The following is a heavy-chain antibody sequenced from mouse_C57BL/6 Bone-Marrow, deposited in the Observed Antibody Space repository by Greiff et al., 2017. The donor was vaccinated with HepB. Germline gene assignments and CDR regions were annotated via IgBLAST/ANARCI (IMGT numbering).Heavy chain of an antibody. CDR2: IHPNSGST. V-gene: IGHV1-64*01. CDR1: GYTFTSYW. Sequence: QVQLQQPGAELVKPGASVKLSCKASGYTFTSYWMHWVKQRPGPGLEWIGKIHPNSGSTNYNEKFKSKATLTVDKSSSTAYMQLSSLTSEDSAVYYCARWGWLPWFAYWGQGTLVTVSA. CDR3: ARWGWLPWFAY. D-gene: IGHD2-3*01. J-gene: IGHJ3*01.